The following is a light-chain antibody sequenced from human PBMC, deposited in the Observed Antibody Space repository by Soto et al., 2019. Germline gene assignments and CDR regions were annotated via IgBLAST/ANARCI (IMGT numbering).Light chain of an antibody. Sequence: EIVLTQSPGTLSSSPGQRATLSCRASQSVSNTYLAWYQQKPGQTPRLLIYGASSRATGIPDRFSGSGSGTDFALTISRLEPEDFAVYYGEQYGSSITCCQGTRVEIK. J-gene: IGKJ5*01. CDR3: EQYGSSIT. V-gene: IGKV3-20*01. CDR2: GAS. CDR1: QSVSNTY.